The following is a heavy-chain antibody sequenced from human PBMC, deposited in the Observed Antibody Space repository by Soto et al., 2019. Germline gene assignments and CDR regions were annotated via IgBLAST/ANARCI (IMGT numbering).Heavy chain of an antibody. CDR2: MNPNSGNG. CDR1: GYAFSNND. Sequence: ASVKVSCKASGYAFSNNDISWVRQSTGQGLEWMGWMNPNSGNGGYAQKFQGRVTMTRDTSTSTAYMELSSLASDDTAIYYCARMATSGTLNWFDPWGQGTLVTSP. V-gene: IGHV1-8*01. J-gene: IGHJ5*02. CDR3: ARMATSGTLNWFDP.